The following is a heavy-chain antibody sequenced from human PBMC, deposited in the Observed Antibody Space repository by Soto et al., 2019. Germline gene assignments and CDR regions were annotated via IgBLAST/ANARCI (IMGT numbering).Heavy chain of an antibody. V-gene: IGHV1-3*01. CDR1: GYTFTSYA. D-gene: IGHD6-19*01. CDR3: VSSYSSGWSFDY. J-gene: IGHJ4*02. Sequence: QVQLVQSGAEVKKPGASVKVSCKASGYTFTSYAMHWVRQAPGQRLEWMGWINAGNSNTKYSQKFQGRVTITRDTSASTAYMELSSLRSEDTAVYYCVSSYSSGWSFDYWGQGTLVTVSS. CDR2: INAGNSNT.